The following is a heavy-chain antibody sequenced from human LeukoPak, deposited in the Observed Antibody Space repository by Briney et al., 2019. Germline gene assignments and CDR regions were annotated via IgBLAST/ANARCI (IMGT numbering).Heavy chain of an antibody. CDR3: ARGTFYFDY. CDR1: GGSISSSNCY. CDR2: LYYGGST. V-gene: IGHV4-39*01. Sequence: PSETLSLTCTVSGGSISSSNCYWVWIRQPPGTGLEWVGSLYYGGSTYYNPSLKSRVSISVDTSKNQFSLKLSSVTAADTAVYYRARGTFYFDYWGQGTLVTVSS. D-gene: IGHD3-16*01. J-gene: IGHJ4*02.